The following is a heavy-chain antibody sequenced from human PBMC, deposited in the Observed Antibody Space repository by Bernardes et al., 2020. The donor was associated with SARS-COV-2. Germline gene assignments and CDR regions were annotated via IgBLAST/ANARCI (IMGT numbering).Heavy chain of an antibody. V-gene: IGHV3-15*01. J-gene: IGHJ6*02. D-gene: IGHD3-10*01. CDR3: TTDLRGGSSFLAYYYYYGMDV. Sequence: GGSLRLSCAASGFTFSNAWMSWVRQAPGKGLEWVGRIKSKTDGGTTDYAAPVKGRFTISRDDSKNTLYLQMNSLKTEDTAVYYCTTDLRGGSSFLAYYYYYGMDVWGQGTTVTVSS. CDR2: IKSKTDGGTT. CDR1: GFTFSNAW.